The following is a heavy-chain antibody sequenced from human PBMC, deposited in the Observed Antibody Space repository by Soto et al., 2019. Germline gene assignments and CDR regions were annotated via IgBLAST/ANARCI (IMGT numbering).Heavy chain of an antibody. J-gene: IGHJ4*02. CDR1: GYTFTSYY. CDR3: ARDWYCSGGSCYYDFDY. Sequence: ASVKVSCKASGYTFTSYYMHWVRQAPGQGLEWMGIINPSGGSTSYAQKFQGRVTMTRDTSTSTVYMELSSLRSEDTAVYYCARDWYCSGGSCYYDFDYWGQGTLVTVSS. CDR2: INPSGGST. V-gene: IGHV1-46*03. D-gene: IGHD2-15*01.